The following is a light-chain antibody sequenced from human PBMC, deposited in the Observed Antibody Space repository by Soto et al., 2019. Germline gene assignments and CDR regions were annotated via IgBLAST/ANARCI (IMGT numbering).Light chain of an antibody. CDR1: QSVSSY. J-gene: IGKJ2*01. CDR2: DAS. CDR3: QQRSLMYT. Sequence: EIVLRQSPATLSLSPGERATLSCRASQSVSSYLAWYQQKPGQAPRLLIYDASNRATGIPAKFSGSGSGTDFTLTISSLESEDFAVYYCQQRSLMYTFGQGTMLEIK. V-gene: IGKV3-11*01.